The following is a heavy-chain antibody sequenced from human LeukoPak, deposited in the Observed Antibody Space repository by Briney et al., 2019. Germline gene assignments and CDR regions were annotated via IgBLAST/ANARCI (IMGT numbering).Heavy chain of an antibody. J-gene: IGHJ3*02. Sequence: SQTLSLTCTVSGGSISSGSYCWSWIRQPAGKALEWIGRIYTSGSTNYNPSLKSRVTISVDTSKNQFSLKLSSVTAADTAVYYCARTNPPMTTVFDAFDIWGQGTMVTVSS. CDR3: ARTNPPMTTVFDAFDI. D-gene: IGHD4-17*01. V-gene: IGHV4-61*02. CDR2: IYTSGST. CDR1: GGSISSGSYC.